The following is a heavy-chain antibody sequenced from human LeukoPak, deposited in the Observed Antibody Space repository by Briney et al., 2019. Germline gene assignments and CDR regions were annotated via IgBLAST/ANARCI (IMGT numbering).Heavy chain of an antibody. J-gene: IGHJ4*02. CDR3: ARGAWDN. Sequence: GGSLRLSCAASGFTFRSYVMNWVRQAPGKGLEWVSYISASGSTMYYLDSVKGRFTISRDNAKNSLYLQMNSLRGEDTAVYYCARGAWDNWGQGTLVTVSS. CDR2: ISASGSTM. CDR1: GFTFRSYV. V-gene: IGHV3-48*03.